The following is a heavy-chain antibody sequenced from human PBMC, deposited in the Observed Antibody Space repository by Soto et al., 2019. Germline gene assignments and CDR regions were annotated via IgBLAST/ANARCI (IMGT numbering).Heavy chain of an antibody. CDR1: GFTFDDYA. V-gene: IGHV3-9*01. Sequence: PWGSLRLSCAASGFTFDDYAMHWVRQAPGKGLEWVSGISWNSGSIGYADSVKGRFTISRDNAKNYLYLQMNSLRAEDTALYYCAKDGLFYGMDVWGQGTKVTVS. CDR3: AKDGLFYGMDV. CDR2: ISWNSGSI. J-gene: IGHJ6*02.